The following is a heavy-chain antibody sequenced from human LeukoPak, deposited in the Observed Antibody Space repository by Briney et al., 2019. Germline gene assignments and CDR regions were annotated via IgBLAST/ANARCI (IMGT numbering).Heavy chain of an antibody. J-gene: IGHJ4*02. D-gene: IGHD4-17*01. CDR2: ISYGGTNK. CDR3: ARDPTKVTTTYFDY. CDR1: GFTVSTHA. V-gene: IGHV3-30-3*01. Sequence: GGSLRLSCAASGFTVSTHAIHWVRQAPAKGLEWVALISYGGTNKHYADSVKGRFTISRDISKNTVYLQMNSLKPEDTAVYYCARDPTKVTTTYFDYWGQGTLVTVSS.